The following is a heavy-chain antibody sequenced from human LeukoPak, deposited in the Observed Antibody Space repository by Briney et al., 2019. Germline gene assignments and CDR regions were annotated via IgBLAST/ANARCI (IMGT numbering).Heavy chain of an antibody. CDR3: AKVSYDY. V-gene: IGHV3-30*18. CDR2: ISYDGSNK. Sequence: PGGPLRLSCAASGFTFSSYEMNWVRQAPGKGLEWVAVISYDGSNKYYADSVKGRFTISRDNSKNTLYLQMNSLRAEDTAVYYCAKVSYDYWGQGTLVTVSS. CDR1: GFTFSSYE. J-gene: IGHJ4*02.